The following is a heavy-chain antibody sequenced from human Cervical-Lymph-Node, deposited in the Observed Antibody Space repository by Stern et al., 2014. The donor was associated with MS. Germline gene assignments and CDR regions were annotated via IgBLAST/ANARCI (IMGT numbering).Heavy chain of an antibody. Sequence: MQLVQSGGGVVQPGRSLRLSCAASGFTFSSYGMHWVRQAPGTGLEWVAVIWYDGSNKYYADSVKGRFTISRDNSKNTLYLQMNSLRAEDTAVYYCARGLRAAGTYFDYWGQGTLVTVSS. V-gene: IGHV3-33*01. D-gene: IGHD6-13*01. J-gene: IGHJ4*02. CDR3: ARGLRAAGTYFDY. CDR2: IWYDGSNK. CDR1: GFTFSSYG.